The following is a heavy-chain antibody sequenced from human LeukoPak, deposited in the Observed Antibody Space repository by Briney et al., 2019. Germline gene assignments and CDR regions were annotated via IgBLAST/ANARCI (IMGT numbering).Heavy chain of an antibody. V-gene: IGHV1-18*01. J-gene: IGHJ3*02. Sequence: ASVKVSCKASGYTFTSYGISWVRQAPGQGLEWMGWIGAYNGNTNYAQKLQGRVTMTTDTSTSTAYMELSRLRSDDTAVYYCVRGGELTSFYDAFDIWGQGTMVTVSS. CDR1: GYTFTSYG. CDR3: VRGGELTSFYDAFDI. D-gene: IGHD2-2*01. CDR2: IGAYNGNT.